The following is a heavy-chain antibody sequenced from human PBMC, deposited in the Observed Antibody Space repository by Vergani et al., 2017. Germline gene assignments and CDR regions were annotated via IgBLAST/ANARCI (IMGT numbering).Heavy chain of an antibody. CDR1: GGSISSGGYY. CDR3: AREISGYCSSTSCYKKVLRWFDP. J-gene: IGHJ5*02. CDR2: IYYSGST. V-gene: IGHV4-31*03. Sequence: QVQLQESGPGLVKPSQTLSLTCTVSGGSISSGGYYWSWIRQHPGKGLEWIGYIYYSGSTYYNPSLKSRVTISVDTSKNQFSLKLSSVTAADTAVYYCAREISGYCSSTSCYKKVLRWFDPWGQGTLVTVSS. D-gene: IGHD2-2*02.